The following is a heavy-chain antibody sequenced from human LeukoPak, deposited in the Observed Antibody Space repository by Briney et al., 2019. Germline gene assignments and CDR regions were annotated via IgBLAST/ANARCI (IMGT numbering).Heavy chain of an antibody. Sequence: SETLSLTCTVSGGSINNNGYFWGWIRQPPGKGLDWIVSIFYSGTTYYNPSLKSRVTISVDTSKNQFSLELRSVTAADTAVYYCAPYYGSGNYRPNNWFDPWGQGILVTVSS. D-gene: IGHD3-10*01. CDR2: IFYSGTT. CDR3: APYYGSGNYRPNNWFDP. CDR1: GGSINNNGYF. J-gene: IGHJ5*02. V-gene: IGHV4-39*01.